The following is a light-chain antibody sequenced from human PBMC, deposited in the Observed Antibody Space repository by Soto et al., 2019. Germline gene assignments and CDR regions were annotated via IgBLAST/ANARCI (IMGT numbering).Light chain of an antibody. CDR1: QDISSW. CDR2: AAS. CDR3: QQGDSFPFT. Sequence: SQDISSWVAWYQQKPGKAPKLLISAASSLQSGVPRRFSGSGSGTDFTLIISSLQPEDFATYFCQQGDSFPFTFGGGTKVDIK. J-gene: IGKJ4*01. V-gene: IGKV1-12*01.